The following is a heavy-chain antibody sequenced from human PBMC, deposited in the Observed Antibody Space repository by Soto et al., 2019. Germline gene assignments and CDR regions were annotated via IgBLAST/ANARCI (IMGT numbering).Heavy chain of an antibody. CDR1: CGYVRSGSYY. CDR2: MSHSGGT. J-gene: IGHJ3*02. D-gene: IGHD1-1*01. V-gene: IGHV4-34*01. Sequence: SQTQPLTYAVYCGYVRSGSYYWSCIRKPPGKGLEWIGEMSHSGGTHFNPSLKSRVTISVDTSKNQFSLKMSFVTAADTTLYYCARVERGTATTVVDAFDIWGQGTMVTVSS. CDR3: ARVERGTATTVVDAFDI.